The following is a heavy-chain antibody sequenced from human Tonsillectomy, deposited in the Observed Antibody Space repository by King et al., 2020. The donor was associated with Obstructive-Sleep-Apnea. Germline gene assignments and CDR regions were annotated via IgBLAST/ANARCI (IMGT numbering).Heavy chain of an antibody. CDR2: ISWNSDTI. CDR3: AKDMIVVGMNDAFDV. V-gene: IGHV3-9*01. Sequence: EVQLVESGGGLVQPGRSLRLSCAASGFTFEDYAMHWVRQPPGKGLEWVSGISWNSDTIVYADSVKGRFTISRDNAKHSLHLQMNSLRADDTAFYYCAKDMIVVGMNDAFDVWGQGTMVTVSS. CDR1: GFTFEDYA. J-gene: IGHJ3*01. D-gene: IGHD2-21*01.